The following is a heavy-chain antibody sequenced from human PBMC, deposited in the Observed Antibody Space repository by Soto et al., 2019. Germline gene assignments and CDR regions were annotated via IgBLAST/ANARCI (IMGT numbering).Heavy chain of an antibody. D-gene: IGHD5-18*01. Sequence: QVQLVESGGGVVQPGRSLRLSCAASGFTFSSYGMHWVRQAPGKGLEWVAVIWLDGSNKYYADSVKGRFTISIDNSKNTLYLQMNSLRAEDTAVYYCARGLWSFDYWGQGPLVTVSS. J-gene: IGHJ4*02. CDR2: IWLDGSNK. CDR1: GFTFSSYG. V-gene: IGHV3-33*01. CDR3: ARGLWSFDY.